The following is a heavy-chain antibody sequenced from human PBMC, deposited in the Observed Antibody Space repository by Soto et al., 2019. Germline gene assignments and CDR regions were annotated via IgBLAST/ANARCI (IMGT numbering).Heavy chain of an antibody. CDR3: AKDDSAIFGVVTPARWAFDI. CDR1: GFTFSSYA. CDR2: ISGSGGST. Sequence: GGSLRLSCAASGFTFSSYAMSWVRQAPGKGLEWVSAISGSGGSTYYADSVKGRFTISRDNSKNTLYLQMNSLRAEDTAVYYCAKDDSAIFGVVTPARWAFDIWGQGTMVTVSS. V-gene: IGHV3-23*01. J-gene: IGHJ3*02. D-gene: IGHD3-3*01.